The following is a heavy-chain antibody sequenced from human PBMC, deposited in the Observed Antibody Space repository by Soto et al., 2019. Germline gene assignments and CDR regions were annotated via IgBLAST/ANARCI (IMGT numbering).Heavy chain of an antibody. CDR1: GYTFTGYY. J-gene: IGHJ4*02. CDR2: INPNSGGT. CDR3: ARGYDFWSGYLLDY. D-gene: IGHD3-3*01. Sequence: ASVKVSCKASGYTFTGYYMHWVRQAPGQGLEWMGWINPNSGGTNYAQKFQGWVTMTRDTSIGTAYMELSRLRSDDTAVYYCARGYDFWSGYLLDYWGQGTLVTVSS. V-gene: IGHV1-2*04.